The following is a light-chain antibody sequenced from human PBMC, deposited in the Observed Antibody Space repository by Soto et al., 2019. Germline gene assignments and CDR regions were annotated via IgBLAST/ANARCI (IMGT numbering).Light chain of an antibody. Sequence: QSVLTQPASVSGSPGQSITISCTGTSSDVGSYNLVSWYQQHPGKAPKLMIYEGSKRPSGVSNRFSGSKSGNTASLTISGLQAEDEADYYCCSYAGSSCDAFGTGTKVTVL. CDR1: SSDVGSYNL. V-gene: IGLV2-23*01. J-gene: IGLJ1*01. CDR3: CSYAGSSCDA. CDR2: EGS.